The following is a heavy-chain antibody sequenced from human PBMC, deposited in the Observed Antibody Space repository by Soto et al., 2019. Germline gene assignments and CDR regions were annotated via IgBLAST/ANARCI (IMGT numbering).Heavy chain of an antibody. V-gene: IGHV4-4*07. CDR3: ARGSSRWDY. CDR2: IYSGWRN. J-gene: IGHJ4*02. D-gene: IGHD6-13*01. Sequence: QVQLQESGPGLVKPSETLSLTCTISGGSISSCYWSWIRQPAGKGLEWIGRIYSGWRNNYNPTLKSRVTMSVDTSKNPFFLRLSSVPAADTAMYDCARGSSRWDYWGQGTLVTVSS. CDR1: GGSISSCY.